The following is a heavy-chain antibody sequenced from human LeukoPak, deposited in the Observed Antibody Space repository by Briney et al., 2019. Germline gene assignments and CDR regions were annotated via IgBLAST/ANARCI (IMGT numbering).Heavy chain of an antibody. CDR2: IWYDGSNK. CDR3: ARGLNWNYVRHLDY. D-gene: IGHD1-7*01. CDR1: GFTFSSCG. J-gene: IGHJ4*02. V-gene: IGHV3-33*01. Sequence: GRSLRLSCAASGFTFSSCGMHWVRQAPGKGLEWVAVIWYDGSNKYYADSVKGRFIISRDNSKNTLYLQMNSLRAEDTAVYYCARGLNWNYVRHLDYWGQGTLVTVSS.